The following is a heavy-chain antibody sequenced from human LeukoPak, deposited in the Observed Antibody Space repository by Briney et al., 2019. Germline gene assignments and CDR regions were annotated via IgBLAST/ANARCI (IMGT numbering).Heavy chain of an antibody. CDR2: INHSGST. J-gene: IGHJ5*02. Sequence: PSETLSLTCAVYGGSFSGYYWSWIRQPPGKGLEWIGEINHSGSTNYNPSLKSRVTISVDTSKNQFSLKLSSVTAADTAVYYCARGRDIVVVVAAIERKNQNNRFDPWGQGTLVTVSS. V-gene: IGHV4-34*01. CDR3: ARGRDIVVVVAAIERKNQNNRFDP. CDR1: GGSFSGYY. D-gene: IGHD2-15*01.